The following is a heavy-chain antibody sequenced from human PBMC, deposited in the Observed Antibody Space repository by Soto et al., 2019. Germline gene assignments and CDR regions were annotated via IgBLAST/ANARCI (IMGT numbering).Heavy chain of an antibody. D-gene: IGHD5-12*01. J-gene: IGHJ4*02. Sequence: QVQLVESGGGVVQPGRSLRLSCAASGFTFSSYAMHWVRQAPGKGLEWVAVISYDGSNKYYADSVKGRFTISRDNSKNTLYLQMNSLRAEDTAVYYCARDPNGDGYNSHFDYWGQGTLVTVSS. CDR1: GFTFSSYA. V-gene: IGHV3-30-3*01. CDR2: ISYDGSNK. CDR3: ARDPNGDGYNSHFDY.